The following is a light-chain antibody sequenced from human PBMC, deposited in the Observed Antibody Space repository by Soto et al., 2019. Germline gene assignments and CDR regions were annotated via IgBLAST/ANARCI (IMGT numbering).Light chain of an antibody. J-gene: IGLJ3*02. CDR2: EVN. CDR3: CSYTGTTSPWV. Sequence: QSALTQPASVSGSPGDSIIISCTGSSSDIGAYDYVSWYQHHPGRAPKVIIFEVNDRASGVSHRFSGSKSGNTASLTISGVQAEDEDDYYCCSYTGTTSPWVFGGGTKVTVL. V-gene: IGLV2-14*01. CDR1: SSDIGAYDY.